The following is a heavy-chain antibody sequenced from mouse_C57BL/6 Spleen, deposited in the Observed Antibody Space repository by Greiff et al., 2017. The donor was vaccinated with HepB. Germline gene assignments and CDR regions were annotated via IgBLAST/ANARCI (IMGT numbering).Heavy chain of an antibody. CDR1: GYAFSSSW. Sequence: QVQLQQSGPELVKPGASVKISCKASGYAFSSSWMNWVKQRPGKGLEWIGRIYPGDGDTNYNGKFKGKATLTADKSSSTAYMQLSSLTSEDSAVYFCARTDLWDGRYFDYWGQGTTLTVSS. CDR2: IYPGDGDT. J-gene: IGHJ2*01. CDR3: ARTDLWDGRYFDY. D-gene: IGHD4-1*01. V-gene: IGHV1-82*01.